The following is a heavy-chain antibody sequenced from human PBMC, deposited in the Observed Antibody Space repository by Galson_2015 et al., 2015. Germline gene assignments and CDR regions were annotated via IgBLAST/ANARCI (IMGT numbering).Heavy chain of an antibody. CDR2: IRSKAYGGTT. J-gene: IGHJ6*03. Sequence: SLRLSCAASGFTFGDYAMSWVRQAPGKGLEWVGFIRSKAYGGTTEYAASVKGRFTISRDDSKSIAYLRMNSLKTEDTAVYYCTRDTIVVVPAYRYYYMDVWGKGTTVTVSS. V-gene: IGHV3-49*04. D-gene: IGHD2-2*01. CDR1: GFTFGDYA. CDR3: TRDTIVVVPAYRYYYMDV.